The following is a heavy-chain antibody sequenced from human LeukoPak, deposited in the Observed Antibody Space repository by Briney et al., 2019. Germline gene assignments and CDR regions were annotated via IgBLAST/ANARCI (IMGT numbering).Heavy chain of an antibody. CDR3: ARDGGHSTDFDY. CDR1: GFTFSRHW. Sequence: PGGSLRLSCATSGFTFSRHWMSWVRQAPGKGPEGVANIKQDGSERYYVHSVKGRFTISRDNAKNSLYLQMNSLRAEGTAVYYCARDGGHSTDFDYWGQGILVTVSS. V-gene: IGHV3-7*01. J-gene: IGHJ4*02. CDR2: IKQDGSER. D-gene: IGHD2-8*02.